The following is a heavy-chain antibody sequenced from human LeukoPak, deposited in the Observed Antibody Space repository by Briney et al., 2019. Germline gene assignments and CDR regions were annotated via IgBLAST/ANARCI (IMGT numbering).Heavy chain of an antibody. V-gene: IGHV1-2*02. CDR2: INPNSGGT. J-gene: IGHJ4*02. D-gene: IGHD3-3*01. CDR3: ATARTIFGVVIENGY. Sequence: ASVKVSCKASGYTFTGYYMHCVRQAPGQGLEWLGWINPNSGGTDYAQKFQGRVTMTRDTSISTAYMELSRLRSDDTAVYYCATARTIFGVVIENGYWGQGTLVTVSS. CDR1: GYTFTGYY.